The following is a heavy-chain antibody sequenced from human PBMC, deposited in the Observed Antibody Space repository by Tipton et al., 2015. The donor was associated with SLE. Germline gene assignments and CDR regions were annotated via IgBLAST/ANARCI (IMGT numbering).Heavy chain of an antibody. Sequence: TLSLTCTVSGGSISSSSYYWGWIRQPPGKGLEWIGSIYYSGSTYYNPSLKSRVTISVDMSKNQFSLKLSSVTAADTAIYYCARGPIEGYYYYYIDVWGKGTTVTVSS. CDR2: IYYSGST. D-gene: IGHD1-26*01. J-gene: IGHJ6*03. CDR1: GGSISSSSYY. V-gene: IGHV4-39*07. CDR3: ARGPIEGYYYYYIDV.